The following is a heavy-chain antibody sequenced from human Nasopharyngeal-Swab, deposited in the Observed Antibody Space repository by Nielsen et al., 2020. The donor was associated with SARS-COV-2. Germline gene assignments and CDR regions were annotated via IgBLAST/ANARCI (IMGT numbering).Heavy chain of an antibody. J-gene: IGHJ4*02. D-gene: IGHD6-13*01. CDR2: IKHDGSAK. CDR1: GFTFSSYW. V-gene: IGHV3-7*03. CDR3: ARSTSSSWYRPPDY. Sequence: GESLKISCAASGFTFSSYWMTWVRQAPGKGLEWVANIKHDGSAKYYADSVKGRFTISRDNAKNSLYLQMDNLRAEDTAVYYCARSTSSSWYRPPDYWGQGTLV.